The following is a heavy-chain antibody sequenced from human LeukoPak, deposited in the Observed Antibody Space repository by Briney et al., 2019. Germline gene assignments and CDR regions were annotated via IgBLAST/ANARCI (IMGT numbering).Heavy chain of an antibody. CDR1: GGSISSYY. CDR2: TYYSGST. D-gene: IGHD1-26*01. Sequence: SETLSLTCTVSGGSISSYYWSWIRQPPGKGLEWIGYTYYSGSTNYNPSLKSRVTISVDTSKNQFSLKLSSVTAADTAVYYCARDSVGATSDYYYGMDVWGQGTTVTVSS. CDR3: ARDSVGATSDYYYGMDV. V-gene: IGHV4-59*01. J-gene: IGHJ6*02.